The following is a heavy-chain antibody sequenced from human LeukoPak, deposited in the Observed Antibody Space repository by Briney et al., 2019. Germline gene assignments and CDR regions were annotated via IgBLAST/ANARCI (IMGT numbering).Heavy chain of an antibody. CDR3: ARRITIFGVARD. Sequence: GGSLRLSCAASGFTFSDYSMNWVRQAPGKGLEWVSSISSSSIYIYYADSVKGRFTISRDNAENSLYLQMNSLRAEDTAVYYCARRITIFGVARDWGQGTLVTVSS. J-gene: IGHJ4*02. CDR2: ISSSSIYI. CDR1: GFTFSDYS. D-gene: IGHD3-3*01. V-gene: IGHV3-21*01.